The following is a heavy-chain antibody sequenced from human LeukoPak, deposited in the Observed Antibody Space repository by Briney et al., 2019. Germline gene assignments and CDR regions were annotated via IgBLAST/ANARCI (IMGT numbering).Heavy chain of an antibody. D-gene: IGHD6-6*01. V-gene: IGHV3-30*04. CDR2: ISFDGNNK. Sequence: GRSLRLPCAASGFIFSNSAMYWVRQAPGKGLEGVAVISFDGNNKYEADSVKGRFTISRDNSRNTLYLQMNSLRVDDTAVYYCARDPKSSGYYYHYMDVWGKGTTVIVSS. J-gene: IGHJ6*03. CDR3: ARDPKSSGYYYHYMDV. CDR1: GFIFSNSA.